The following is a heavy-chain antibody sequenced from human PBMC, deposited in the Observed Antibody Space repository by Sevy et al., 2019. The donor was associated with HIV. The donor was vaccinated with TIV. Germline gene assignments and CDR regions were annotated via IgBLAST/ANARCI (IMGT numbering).Heavy chain of an antibody. J-gene: IGHJ4*02. V-gene: IGHV3-30-3*01. Sequence: GGSLRLSCAASGFTFSSYAMHWVRQAPGKGLEWVAVISYDGSNKYYVDSVKGRFTISRDNSKKTLYLQMNSLRAEDTAVYYCAKDKSSGWYFDYWGQGTLVTVSS. CDR1: GFTFSSYA. CDR3: AKDKSSGWYFDY. CDR2: ISYDGSNK. D-gene: IGHD6-19*01.